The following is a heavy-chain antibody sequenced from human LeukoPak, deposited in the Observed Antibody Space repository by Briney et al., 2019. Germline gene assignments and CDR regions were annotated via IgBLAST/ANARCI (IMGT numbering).Heavy chain of an antibody. J-gene: IGHJ3*02. CDR1: GYTFTGYY. D-gene: IGHD3-22*01. Sequence: ASVKVSCKASGYTFTGYYMHWVRQAPGQGLEWMGWINPNSGGTNYAQKFQGRVTMTRNTSISTAYMELSSLRSEDTAVYYCARVRYYDSSGYTGHAFDIWGQGTMVTVSS. V-gene: IGHV1-2*02. CDR3: ARVRYYDSSGYTGHAFDI. CDR2: INPNSGGT.